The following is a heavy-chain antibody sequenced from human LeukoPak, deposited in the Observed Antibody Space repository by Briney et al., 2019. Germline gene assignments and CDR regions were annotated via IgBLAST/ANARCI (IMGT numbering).Heavy chain of an antibody. V-gene: IGHV3-74*01. CDR3: ARESGYWPYFDC. Sequence: PGGSLRLSCVASGFSLSGYWMYWVRQAPGKGLMYISRNNGDGSTTNYADSVKGRFTISRDNSKNTLYLQMNSLRAEDTAVYYCARESGYWPYFDCWGQGTLVTVSS. J-gene: IGHJ4*02. D-gene: IGHD2-8*02. CDR2: NNGDGSTT. CDR1: GFSLSGYW.